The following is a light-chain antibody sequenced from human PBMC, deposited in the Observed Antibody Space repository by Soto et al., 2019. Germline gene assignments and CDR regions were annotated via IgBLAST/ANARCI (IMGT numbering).Light chain of an antibody. Sequence: QSVLTQPPSASGTPGQRVTISCSGSSSNIGSNYVYWYQQLPGTAPKLLIYRNNQRPSGVPDRFSGAKSGTSASLAISGVRSECEADYYCAAWDASLSGYVVFGRGIKLTVL. V-gene: IGLV1-47*01. CDR3: AAWDASLSGYVV. J-gene: IGLJ2*01. CDR1: SSNIGSNY. CDR2: RNN.